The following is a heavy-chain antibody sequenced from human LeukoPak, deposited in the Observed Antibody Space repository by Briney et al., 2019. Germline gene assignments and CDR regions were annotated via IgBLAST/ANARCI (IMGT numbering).Heavy chain of an antibody. V-gene: IGHV1-69*05. CDR1: GGTFSSYA. Sequence: GASVKVSCTASGGTFSSYAISWVRQAPGQGLEWMGGIIPIFGTANYAQKFQGRVTITTDESTSTAYMELSSLRSEDTAVYYCASGPLVGATRYYFDYWGQGTLVTVSS. CDR3: ASGPLVGATRYYFDY. D-gene: IGHD1-26*01. J-gene: IGHJ4*02. CDR2: IIPIFGTA.